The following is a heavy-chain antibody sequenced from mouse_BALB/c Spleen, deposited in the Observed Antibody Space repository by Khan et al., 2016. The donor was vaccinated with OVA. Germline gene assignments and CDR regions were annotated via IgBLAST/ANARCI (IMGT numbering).Heavy chain of an antibody. CDR2: IWSGGST. D-gene: IGHD2-1*01. V-gene: IGHV2-2*02. Sequence: QVQLQQSGPGLVQPSQSLSITCTVSGFSLTTYGINWVRQSPGTGLEWLGVIWSGGSTDYNAAFISRLSISKDNSKSQVFFKMNILQANDTDIYYCARTYFSYGNYGDYYAMDYWGQGTSVTVSS. J-gene: IGHJ4*01. CDR1: GFSLTTYG. CDR3: ARTYFSYGNYGDYYAMDY.